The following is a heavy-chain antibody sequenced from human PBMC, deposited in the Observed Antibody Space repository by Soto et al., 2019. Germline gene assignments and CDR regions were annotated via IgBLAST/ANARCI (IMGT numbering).Heavy chain of an antibody. V-gene: IGHV4-30-4*01. CDR2: IYNSGTT. D-gene: IGHD3-10*01. CDR3: ARGPSADKVHY. Sequence: QVQLQESGPGLVKPSQTLSLTCTVSGGSINRGGYFWSWIRQTPGKGLEWIGHIYNSGTTYTNPSLNSRATISGDTSPNQFSLNLRSVTAADTAIYYCARGPSADKVHYWGQGTLVTVSS. J-gene: IGHJ4*02. CDR1: GGSINRGGYF.